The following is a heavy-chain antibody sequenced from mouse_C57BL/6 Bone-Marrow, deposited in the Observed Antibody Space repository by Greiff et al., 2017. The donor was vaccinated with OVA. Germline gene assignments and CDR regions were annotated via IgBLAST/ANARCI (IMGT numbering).Heavy chain of an antibody. CDR2: IYPGSGNT. CDR1: GYTFTDYY. D-gene: IGHD2-4*01. V-gene: IGHV1-84*01. CDR3: AREGLRGFFDV. J-gene: IGHJ1*03. Sequence: QVQLQQSGPELVKPGASVKISCKASGYTFTDYYINWVKQRPGQGLVWIGWIYPGSGNTKYNEKFKGKATLTVDTSSSTAYMQLSSLTSEDSAVYFCAREGLRGFFDVWGTGTTVTVSS.